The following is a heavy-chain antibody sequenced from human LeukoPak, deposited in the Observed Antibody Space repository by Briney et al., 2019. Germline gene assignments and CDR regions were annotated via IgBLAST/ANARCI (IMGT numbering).Heavy chain of an antibody. CDR2: ISGSGGST. Sequence: GGSLRLSCAASGFTFSSYAMSWVRQAPGKGLEWVSAISGSGGSTYYADSVKGRFTISRDNSENTLYLQMNSLRAEDTAVYYCAKFGVVVVAATPAGEFDYWGQGTLVTVSS. J-gene: IGHJ4*02. D-gene: IGHD2-15*01. CDR3: AKFGVVVVAATPAGEFDY. CDR1: GFTFSSYA. V-gene: IGHV3-23*01.